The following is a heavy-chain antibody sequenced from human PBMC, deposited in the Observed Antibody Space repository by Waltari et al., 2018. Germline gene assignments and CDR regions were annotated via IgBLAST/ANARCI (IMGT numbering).Heavy chain of an antibody. CDR1: GGSFSGYY. Sequence: QVQLQQWGAGLLKPSETLSLTCAVYGGSFSGYYLLSIRHPPGQRLEWIGEINHSGSTNYNPSLKSRVTISVDTSKNQFSLKLSSVTAADTAVYYCARGQSLYSYGYTYYYGMDVWGQGTTVTVSS. V-gene: IGHV4-34*01. CDR3: ARGQSLYSYGYTYYYGMDV. D-gene: IGHD5-18*01. J-gene: IGHJ6*02. CDR2: INHSGST.